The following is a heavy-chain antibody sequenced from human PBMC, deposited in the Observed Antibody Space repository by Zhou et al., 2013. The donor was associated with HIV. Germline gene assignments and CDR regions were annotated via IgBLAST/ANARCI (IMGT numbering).Heavy chain of an antibody. D-gene: IGHD3-10*01. CDR1: GYTFTSYG. Sequence: SGYTFTSYGISWVRLAPGQGLEWMGWISANNGNTNYLRKFQGRVTMTTDTSANTAYMELMSLRSDDTAIYYCARDLRGGSPIDFWGQGTLVTVSS. V-gene: IGHV1-18*01. CDR2: ISANNGNT. J-gene: IGHJ4*02. CDR3: ARDLRGGSPIDF.